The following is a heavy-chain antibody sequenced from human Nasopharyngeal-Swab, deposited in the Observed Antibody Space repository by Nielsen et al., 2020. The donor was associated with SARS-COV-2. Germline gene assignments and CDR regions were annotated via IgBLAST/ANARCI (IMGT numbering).Heavy chain of an antibody. CDR3: ARTREDFGVVRPDYYYYGMDV. CDR1: GFTFDDYA. D-gene: IGHD3-3*01. Sequence: SLKISCAASGFTFDDYAMHWVRQAPGKGLEWVSGRSWNSGSIGYADSVKGRFTISRDNAKNSLYLKMNSLNAEDTALYYCARTREDFGVVRPDYYYYGMDVWGQGTTVTVSS. CDR2: RSWNSGSI. J-gene: IGHJ6*02. V-gene: IGHV3-9*01.